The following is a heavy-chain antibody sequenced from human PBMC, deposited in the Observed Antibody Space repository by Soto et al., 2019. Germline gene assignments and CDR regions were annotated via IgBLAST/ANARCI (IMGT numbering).Heavy chain of an antibody. V-gene: IGHV4-59*01. D-gene: IGHD1-26*01. CDR2: IYYSGST. CDR3: ARWEDTFDY. J-gene: IGHJ4*02. Sequence: WIRQPPGKGLEWIGYIYYSGSTNYNPSLKSRVTISVDTSKNQFSLKLSSVTAADTAVYYCARWEDTFDYWGQGTLVTVXS.